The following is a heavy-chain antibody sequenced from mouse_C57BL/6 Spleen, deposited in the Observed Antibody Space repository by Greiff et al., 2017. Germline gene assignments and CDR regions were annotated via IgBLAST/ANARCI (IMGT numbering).Heavy chain of an antibody. J-gene: IGHJ4*01. CDR1: GYTFTSYW. Sequence: QVQLQQSGAELVKPGASVKLSCKASGYTFTSYWMQWVKQRPGQGLEWIGEIDPSDSYTNYNQKFKGKATLTVDTSSSTAYMQLSSLTSEGSAVYYCARAYAMGYWGQGTSVTVSS. CDR2: IDPSDSYT. CDR3: ARAYAMGY. V-gene: IGHV1-50*01.